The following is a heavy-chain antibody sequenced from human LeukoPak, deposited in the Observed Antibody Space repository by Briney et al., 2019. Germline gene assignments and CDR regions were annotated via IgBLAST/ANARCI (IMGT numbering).Heavy chain of an antibody. CDR1: GFTFDDYG. V-gene: IGHV3-20*04. D-gene: IGHD3-10*01. J-gene: IGHJ6*03. CDR2: INWNGGST. Sequence: RPGGSLRLSCAASGFTFDDYGMSWVRQAPGKGLEWVSGINWNGGSTGYADSVKGRFTISRDNAKNSLYLQMNSLRAEDTALYYCARDPGGSGSLWYYYYMDVWGKGTTVTVSS. CDR3: ARDPGGSGSLWYYYYMDV.